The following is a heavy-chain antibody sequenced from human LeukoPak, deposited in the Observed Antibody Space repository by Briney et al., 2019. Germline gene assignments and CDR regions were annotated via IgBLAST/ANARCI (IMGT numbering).Heavy chain of an antibody. CDR2: MNPNSGNT. CDR3: ARRPRTTILTKNGLDP. Sequence: EASVKVSCKASGYTFTSYDINWVRQATGQGLEWMGWMNPNSGNTGYAQKFQGRVTMTRNTSTSTAYMELSSLRSQDTAVYYCARRPRTTILTKNGLDPWGQATLGTVSS. CDR1: GYTFTSYD. V-gene: IGHV1-8*01. J-gene: IGHJ5*02. D-gene: IGHD3-3*01.